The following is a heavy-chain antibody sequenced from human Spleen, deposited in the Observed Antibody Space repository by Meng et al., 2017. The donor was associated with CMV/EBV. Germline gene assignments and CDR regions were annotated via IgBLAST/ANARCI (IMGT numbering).Heavy chain of an antibody. D-gene: IGHD1-7*01. J-gene: IGHJ6*02. Sequence: GGSLRLSCAASGFTFNNYAMSWVRQAPGKGLEWVSAISASGGSTYYADSVKGRLTISRDNSKNMLYLQMNSLRAEDTAVYYCAKARSTRWNYGSYYYYGMDVWGQGTTVTVSS. CDR1: GFTFNNYA. V-gene: IGHV3-23*01. CDR3: AKARSTRWNYGSYYYYGMDV. CDR2: ISASGGST.